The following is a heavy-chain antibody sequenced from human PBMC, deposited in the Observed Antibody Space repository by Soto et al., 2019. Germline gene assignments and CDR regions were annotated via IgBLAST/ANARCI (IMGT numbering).Heavy chain of an antibody. CDR3: AHNNYYGSGSVY. CDR2: IYWDNDK. J-gene: IGHJ4*02. D-gene: IGHD3-10*01. CDR1: GFSLNTRGVG. Sequence: QITLKESGPTLVKPTQTLTLTCAFSGFSLNTRGVGVGWIRQPPGKALEWLALIYWDNDKRYSPSLKSRLTITKDTPNSRVVLMMTDMVPVDTATYYCAHNNYYGSGSVYWGQGTLVTVSS. V-gene: IGHV2-5*02.